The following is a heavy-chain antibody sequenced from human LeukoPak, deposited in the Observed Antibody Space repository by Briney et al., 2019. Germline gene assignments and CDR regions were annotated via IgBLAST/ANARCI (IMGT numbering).Heavy chain of an antibody. J-gene: IGHJ1*01. Sequence: PSQTLSLTCTVSGGSISSGDYSWSWIRQPPGKGLEWIGYIYYSGSTYYNPSLKSRVTISVDTSKNQFSLKLSSVTAADTAVYYCARVEWLFKLGYFQHWGQGTLVTVSS. CDR2: IYYSGST. CDR3: ARVEWLFKLGYFQH. CDR1: GGSISSGDYS. V-gene: IGHV4-30-4*01. D-gene: IGHD3-9*01.